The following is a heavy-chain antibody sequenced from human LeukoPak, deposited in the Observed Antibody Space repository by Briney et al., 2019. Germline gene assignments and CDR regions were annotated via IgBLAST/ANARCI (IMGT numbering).Heavy chain of an antibody. CDR1: GFTFSSYG. V-gene: IGHV3-30*02. CDR3: AKDREWELLYYFDY. D-gene: IGHD1-26*01. J-gene: IGHJ4*02. CDR2: IRYDGSNK. Sequence: PGGSLRLSCAASGFTFSSYGMHWVRQAPGQGLEWVAFIRYDGSNKYYADSVKGRFTISRDNSKNTLYLQMNSLRAEDTAVYYCAKDREWELLYYFDYWGQGTLVTVSS.